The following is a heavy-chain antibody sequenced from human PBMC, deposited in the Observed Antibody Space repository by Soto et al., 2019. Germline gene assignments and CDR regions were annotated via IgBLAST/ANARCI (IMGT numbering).Heavy chain of an antibody. V-gene: IGHV5-10-1*01. CDR2: IDPSDSYT. CDR3: ASNSSDTPRADYYGMDV. CDR1: GYSFTSYW. Sequence: LGESLKISCKGSGYSFTSYWISWVRQMPGKGLEWMGRIDPSDSYTNYSPSFQGHVTISADKSISTAYLQWSSLKASDTAMYYCASNSSDTPRADYYGMDVWGQGTTVTVSS. D-gene: IGHD6-19*01. J-gene: IGHJ6*02.